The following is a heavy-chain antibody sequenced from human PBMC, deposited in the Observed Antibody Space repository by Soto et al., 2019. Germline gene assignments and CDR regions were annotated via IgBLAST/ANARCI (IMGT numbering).Heavy chain of an antibody. Sequence: ASVKVSCKASGYTFTSYAMHWVRQAPGQRLEWMGWINAGNGSTKYSQKFQGRVTITRDTSASTAYMELSSLRSEDTAVYYCARDTGIYWYFDLWGRGTLVTVSS. CDR2: INAGNGST. V-gene: IGHV1-3*01. CDR3: ARDTGIYWYFDL. J-gene: IGHJ2*01. D-gene: IGHD1-20*01. CDR1: GYTFTSYA.